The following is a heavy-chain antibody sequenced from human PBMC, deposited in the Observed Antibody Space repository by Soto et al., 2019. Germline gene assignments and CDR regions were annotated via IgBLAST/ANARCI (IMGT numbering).Heavy chain of an antibody. CDR1: SGSISSSSYY. CDR3: ARHAITIFGVVIINWFDP. Sequence: SETLSLTCTVSSGSISSSSYYWGWIRQPPGKGLEWIGSIYYSGSTYYNTSLKNRVNKSVDTSKNQISLKLSTVTAADTAVYYCARHAITIFGVVIINWFDPWGQGTLVTVS. V-gene: IGHV4-39*01. J-gene: IGHJ5*02. D-gene: IGHD3-3*01. CDR2: IYYSGST.